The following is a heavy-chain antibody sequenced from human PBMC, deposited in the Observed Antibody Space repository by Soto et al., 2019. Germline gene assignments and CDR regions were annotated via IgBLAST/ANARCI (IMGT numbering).Heavy chain of an antibody. Sequence: GPSVKVSCKASGGTFSSYAISWVRQAPGQGLEWMGGIIPIFGTANYAQKFQGRVTITADESTSTAYMELSSLRSEDTAVYYCARDKLSMGDAFDIWGQGTMVTVS. CDR3: ARDKLSMGDAFDI. J-gene: IGHJ3*02. CDR1: GGTFSSYA. V-gene: IGHV1-69*13. CDR2: IIPIFGTA. D-gene: IGHD3-10*01.